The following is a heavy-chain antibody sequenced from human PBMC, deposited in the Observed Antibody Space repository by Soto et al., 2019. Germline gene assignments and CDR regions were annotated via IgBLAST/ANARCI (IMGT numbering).Heavy chain of an antibody. CDR3: ARDQGHCSTAGCYVDYFDY. CDR2: IWYDGSNK. Sequence: GGSLRLSCAASGFTFSSSAMHWVRQAPGKGLEWVAVIWYDGSNKYYADSVKGRFTISRDNSKNTLYLQMNSLRAEDTAVYYCARDQGHCSTAGCYVDYFDYWGLGTQVTVSS. CDR1: GFTFSSSA. D-gene: IGHD2-2*01. J-gene: IGHJ4*02. V-gene: IGHV3-33*01.